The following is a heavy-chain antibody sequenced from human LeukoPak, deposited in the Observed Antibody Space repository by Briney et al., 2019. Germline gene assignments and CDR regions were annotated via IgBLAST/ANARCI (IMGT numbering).Heavy chain of an antibody. V-gene: IGHV1-58*02. CDR1: GFTFTSSA. CDR3: AATPYFDWPPGYYYYYGMDV. D-gene: IGHD3-9*01. Sequence: TSVKVSCKASGFTFTSSAMQWVRQARGQRLEWIGWIVVGSGNTNYAQKFQERVTITRDMSTSTAYMELSSLRSEDTAVYYCAATPYFDWPPGYYYYYGMDVWGQGTTVTVPS. J-gene: IGHJ6*01. CDR2: IVVGSGNT.